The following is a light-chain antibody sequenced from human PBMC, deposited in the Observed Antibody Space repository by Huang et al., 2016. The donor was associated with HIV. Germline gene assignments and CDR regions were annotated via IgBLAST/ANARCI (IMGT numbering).Light chain of an antibody. CDR1: QDIGSF. J-gene: IGKJ1*01. V-gene: IGKV1-27*01. CDR2: GAS. Sequence: DIQMTQSPASLSASTGVRVTLTFRASQDIGSFVAWFQQNPGKVPRLLIYGASMLQSGVASRFTGRGSGTAFTLTITNFQPEDVATYFCQRYDIAPRAFGLGTKVDLK. CDR3: QRYDIAPRA.